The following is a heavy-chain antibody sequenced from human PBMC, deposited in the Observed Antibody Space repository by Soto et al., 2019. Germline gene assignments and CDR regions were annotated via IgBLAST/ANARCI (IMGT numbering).Heavy chain of an antibody. CDR3: AKGRGGSGSLTPRVDF. CDR1: GFTFNNYA. CDR2: ISGGGDTT. J-gene: IGHJ4*02. V-gene: IGHV3-23*01. Sequence: EVQLLDSGGGLVQPGGSRRLSCAASGFTFNNYAMTWVRQAPGKGLEWVSAISGGGDTTSYADSVKGRFTVSRDGSKNTLYLQMSSLRAEDTALYYCAKGRGGSGSLTPRVDFWGQGTLVTVSS. D-gene: IGHD3-10*01.